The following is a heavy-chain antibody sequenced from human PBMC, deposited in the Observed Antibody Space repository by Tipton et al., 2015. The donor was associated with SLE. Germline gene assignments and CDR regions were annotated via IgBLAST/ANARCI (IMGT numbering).Heavy chain of an antibody. J-gene: IGHJ4*02. CDR2: INHSGST. D-gene: IGHD5-18*01. Sequence: TLSLTCTVSGGSISSHYWSWIRQPPGKGLEWIGEINHSGSTNYNPSLKSRVTISVDTSKNQFSLKLSSVTAADTAVYYCARDQIGYSYGSGYWGQGTLVTVSS. V-gene: IGHV4-34*09. CDR3: ARDQIGYSYGSGY. CDR1: GGSISSHY.